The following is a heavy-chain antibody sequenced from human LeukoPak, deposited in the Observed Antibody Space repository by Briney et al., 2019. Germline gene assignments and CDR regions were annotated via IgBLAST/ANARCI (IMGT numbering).Heavy chain of an antibody. CDR1: GYTFTSYD. CDR3: ARGDRVSGGTDS. V-gene: IGHV1-8*03. Sequence: ASVKVSCKASGYTFTSYDINWVRQAPGQGLAWMGYMNPDNDDTGYARKFQGRVTITRDTSISTAYMELSSLRSEDTAVYYCARGDRVSGGTDSWGQGTLVTVSS. J-gene: IGHJ4*02. D-gene: IGHD3-16*01. CDR2: MNPDNDDT.